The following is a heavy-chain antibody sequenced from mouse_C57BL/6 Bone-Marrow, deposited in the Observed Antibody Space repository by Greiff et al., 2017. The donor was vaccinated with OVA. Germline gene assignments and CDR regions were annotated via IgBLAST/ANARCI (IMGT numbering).Heavy chain of an antibody. D-gene: IGHD1-1*01. CDR1: GYSFTGYY. J-gene: IGHJ3*01. CDR3: ARHKADLLLAY. Sequence: EVQLQQSGPELVKPGASVKISCKASGYSFTGYYMNWVKQSPEKSLEWIGEINPSTGGTTYNQKFKAKATLTVDKSSSTAYMQLKSLTSEDSAVYYCARHKADLLLAYWGQGTLVTVSA. CDR2: INPSTGGT. V-gene: IGHV1-42*01.